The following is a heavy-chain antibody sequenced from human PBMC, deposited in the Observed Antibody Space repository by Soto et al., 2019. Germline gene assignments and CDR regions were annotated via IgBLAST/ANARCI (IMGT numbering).Heavy chain of an antibody. CDR3: AANRGYNYYYGMEV. CDR1: GFTFSSYA. J-gene: IGHJ6*02. D-gene: IGHD3-22*01. Sequence: PGGSLTLSCAASGFTFSSYAMSWVRQAPGKGLEWVSAISGSGGSTYYADSVKGRFTISRDNSKNTLYLQMNSLRAEDTAVYYCAANRGYNYYYGMEVWGQGTTVTVS. V-gene: IGHV3-23*01. CDR2: ISGSGGST.